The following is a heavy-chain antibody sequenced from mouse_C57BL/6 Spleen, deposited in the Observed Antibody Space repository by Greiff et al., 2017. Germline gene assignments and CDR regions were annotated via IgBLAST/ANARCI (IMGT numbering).Heavy chain of an antibody. CDR1: GYSITSGYD. Sequence: EVQLQESGPGMVKPSQSLSLTCTVTGYSITSGYDWHWIRHFPGNKLEWMGYISYSGSTNYNPSLQSRISITHDTSKNHFFLKLNSVTTRDTATYYCARDRLPYWYFGVWGTGTTVTVSS. CDR2: ISYSGST. V-gene: IGHV3-1*01. CDR3: ARDRLPYWYFGV. J-gene: IGHJ1*03.